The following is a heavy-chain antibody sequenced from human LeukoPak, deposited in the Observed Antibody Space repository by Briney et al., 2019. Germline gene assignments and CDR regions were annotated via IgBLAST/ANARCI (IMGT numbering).Heavy chain of an antibody. CDR3: AKDSEDDFGDYLDY. J-gene: IGHJ4*02. Sequence: GESLRLSCAASGFTFSSYGMSWVRQAPGKGLEWVSAISGSGGRTYYADSVKGRFTISRDNSKNTLSLQMNSLRAEDTAVYYCAKDSEDDFGDYLDYWGQGTLVTVSS. D-gene: IGHD4-17*01. CDR2: ISGSGGRT. CDR1: GFTFSSYG. V-gene: IGHV3-23*01.